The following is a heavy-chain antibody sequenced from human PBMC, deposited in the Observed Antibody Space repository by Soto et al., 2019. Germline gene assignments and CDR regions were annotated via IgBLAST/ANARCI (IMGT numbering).Heavy chain of an antibody. J-gene: IGHJ6*02. Sequence: GGSLRLSCAASGFTFSSYGMHWVRQAPGKGLEWVAVIWYDGSNKYYADSVKGRFTISRDNSKNTLYLQMNSLRAEDTALYYCARAYIAVAGTAVNYYGMDVWGQGTTVTV. CDR1: GFTFSSYG. D-gene: IGHD6-19*01. CDR2: IWYDGSNK. CDR3: ARAYIAVAGTAVNYYGMDV. V-gene: IGHV3-33*01.